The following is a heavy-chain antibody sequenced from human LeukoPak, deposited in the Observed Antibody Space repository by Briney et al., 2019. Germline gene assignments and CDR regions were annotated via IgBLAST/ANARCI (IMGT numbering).Heavy chain of an antibody. CDR1: GFTFSSYA. CDR3: ARDYSGNYYKGFDY. V-gene: IGHV3-30-3*01. Sequence: GGSLRLSCAASGFTFSSYAVHWVRQAPGKGLEWVAVISYDGSNKYYADSVKGRFTMSRDNSKNTLYLQMNSLRAEDTAVYYCARDYSGNYYKGFDYWGQGTLVTVSS. CDR2: ISYDGSNK. J-gene: IGHJ4*02. D-gene: IGHD1-26*01.